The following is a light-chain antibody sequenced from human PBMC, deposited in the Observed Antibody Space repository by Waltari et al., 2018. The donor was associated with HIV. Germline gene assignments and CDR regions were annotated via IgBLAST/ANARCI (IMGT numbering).Light chain of an antibody. Sequence: QSGLTQPPSASGAPGPRVIISCSGSMSNLGTNSVNWYQQIPGTAPKLLIYINDQRPSGVPDRFSGSKSGTSASLAISGLQSEDEATYYCAALDDRMSGYVVFGGGTKLTVL. V-gene: IGLV1-44*01. CDR1: MSNLGTNS. CDR3: AALDDRMSGYVV. CDR2: IND. J-gene: IGLJ2*01.